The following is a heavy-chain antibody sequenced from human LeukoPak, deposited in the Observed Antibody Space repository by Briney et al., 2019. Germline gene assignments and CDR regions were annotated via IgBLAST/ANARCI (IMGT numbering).Heavy chain of an antibody. D-gene: IGHD5-18*01. CDR3: ARGVYGYGFLDY. CDR2: IRPNIGYT. Sequence: ASVKVSCKASGYTFTGYYMHWVGQAPGQELEWMRWIRPNIGYTNYAQKFQGRVTMTRDTSISTAYMELSRLRSDDTAVYYCARGVYGYGFLDYWGQGTLVTVSS. V-gene: IGHV1-2*02. CDR1: GYTFTGYY. J-gene: IGHJ4*02.